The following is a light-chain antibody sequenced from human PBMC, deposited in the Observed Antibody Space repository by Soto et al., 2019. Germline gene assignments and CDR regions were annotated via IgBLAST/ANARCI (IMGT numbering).Light chain of an antibody. CDR1: QSISNNY. Sequence: DIQMTQSPCTLSLSRGDRATLSCRASQSISNNYLAWYQQKPGQAPRLLIYGASKRAAGIPDRFSGSGSGTDFTLTISRLEPEDFAVYYCQQYGSQGTCGQGTKVDIK. J-gene: IGKJ1*01. CDR2: GAS. CDR3: QQYGSQGT. V-gene: IGKV3-20*01.